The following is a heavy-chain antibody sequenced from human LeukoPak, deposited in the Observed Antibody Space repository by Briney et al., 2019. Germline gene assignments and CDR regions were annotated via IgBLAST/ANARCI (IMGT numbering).Heavy chain of an antibody. V-gene: IGHV3-73*01. Sequence: GGSLRLSCAASGVTFSGSALHWVRQASGKGLEWVGRIRTKANSYATAYAASVKGRFTVSRDDSKNTAYLQMNNLKAEDTAVYYCTRHVPNRGYAHFQYWGQGTLVTVSS. CDR3: TRHVPNRGYAHFQY. J-gene: IGHJ4*02. CDR1: GVTFSGSA. D-gene: IGHD5-12*01. CDR2: IRTKANSYAT.